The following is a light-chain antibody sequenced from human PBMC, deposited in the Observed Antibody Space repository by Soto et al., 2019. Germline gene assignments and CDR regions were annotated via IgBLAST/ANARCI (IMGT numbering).Light chain of an antibody. Sequence: DIQMTQSPPSLPASVGDRITITCQASQDIIKYLIWYQQTPGKAHQFLIYQASNLEGGVPSRFSGSGSGTDFTFNINSLQAEDIATYYCQQYHSLPCTFGPGTKVDIK. CDR1: QDIIKY. CDR3: QQYHSLPCT. J-gene: IGKJ3*01. V-gene: IGKV1-33*01. CDR2: QAS.